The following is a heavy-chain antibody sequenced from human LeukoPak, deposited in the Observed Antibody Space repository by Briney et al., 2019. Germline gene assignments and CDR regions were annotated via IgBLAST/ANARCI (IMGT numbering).Heavy chain of an antibody. Sequence: GWSLSLSCAASGFPFSNYWMHWLRQAPAKGLVWLSHITSDESGTSYADCVKGRFTISRDNAKYTLYLQMNSLRAEDTAVYYCAKDQGARYYGSGSSWFDPWGQGTLVTVSS. CDR2: ITSDESGT. CDR1: GFPFSNYW. CDR3: AKDQGARYYGSGSSWFDP. J-gene: IGHJ5*02. V-gene: IGHV3-74*01. D-gene: IGHD3-10*01.